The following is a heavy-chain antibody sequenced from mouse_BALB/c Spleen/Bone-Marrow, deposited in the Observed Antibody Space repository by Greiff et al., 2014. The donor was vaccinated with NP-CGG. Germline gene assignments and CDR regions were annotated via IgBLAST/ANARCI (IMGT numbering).Heavy chain of an antibody. V-gene: IGHV7-3*02. CDR3: ARDYGNYVRFAY. CDR2: ISNKANGYTT. CDR1: GFTFTDYY. Sequence: EVIVEESGGGLVQPGGSLRLSCATSGFTFTDYYMSWVRQPPGKALEWLGFISNKANGYTTEYSVSVKGRFTISRDNSQSILYLKMNTMRAADGATYYCARDYGNYVRFAYWGQGTLVTVSA. J-gene: IGHJ3*01. D-gene: IGHD2-1*01.